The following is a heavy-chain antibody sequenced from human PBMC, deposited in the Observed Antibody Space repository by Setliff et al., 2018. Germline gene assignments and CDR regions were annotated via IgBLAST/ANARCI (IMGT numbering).Heavy chain of an antibody. D-gene: IGHD2-15*01. CDR1: TASEVTISSRA. CDR3: ARTCSGSGCYAGLES. J-gene: IGHJ4*02. V-gene: IGHV3-30*03. Sequence: PGGSLRLSCAASTASEVTISSRAIHWVRQAPGKGLEWVAAVSDDGTNTYYADSVRGRFTISRDNSKNTLYLQMNSLRPEDTAVYYCARTCSGSGCYAGLESWGQGTPVTVSS. CDR2: VSDDGTNT.